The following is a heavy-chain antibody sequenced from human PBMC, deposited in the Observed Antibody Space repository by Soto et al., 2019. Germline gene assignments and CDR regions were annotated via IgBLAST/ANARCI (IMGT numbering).Heavy chain of an antibody. CDR3: ARDQYYCSGGSCYNWFDP. J-gene: IGHJ5*02. V-gene: IGHV4-30-2*01. D-gene: IGHD2-15*01. Sequence: TSETLSLTCAVSGGSISSGGYSWSWIRQPPGKGLEWIGYIYHSGSTYYNPSLKSRVTISVDRSKNQFSLKLSSVTAADTAVYYCARDQYYCSGGSCYNWFDPWGQGTLVTVSS. CDR2: IYHSGST. CDR1: GGSISSGGYS.